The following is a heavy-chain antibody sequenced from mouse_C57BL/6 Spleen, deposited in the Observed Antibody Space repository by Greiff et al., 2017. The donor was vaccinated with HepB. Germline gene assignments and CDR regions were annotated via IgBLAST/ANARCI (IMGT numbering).Heavy chain of an antibody. J-gene: IGHJ1*03. D-gene: IGHD2-3*01. V-gene: IGHV5-6*02. CDR2: ISSGGSYT. Sequence: EVMLVESGGDLVKPGGSLKLSCAASGFTFSSYGMSWVRQTPDKRLEWVATISSGGSYTYYPDSVKGRFTISRDNAKNTLYLQMSSLKSEDTAMYYCARPDGYYVNFDVWGTGTTVTVSS. CDR3: ARPDGYYVNFDV. CDR1: GFTFSSYG.